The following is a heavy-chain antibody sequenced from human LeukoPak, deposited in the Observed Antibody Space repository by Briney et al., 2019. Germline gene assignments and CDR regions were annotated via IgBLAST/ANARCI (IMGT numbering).Heavy chain of an antibody. CDR1: GGSISSYY. V-gene: IGHV4-59*01. CDR3: ARMNYDLLPS. Sequence: SETLSLTCTVSGGSISSYYWSWIRQPPGKGLEWIGYIYYSGSTNYNPSLKSRVTISVDTSKNQFSLKLSSVTAADTAVYYGARMNYDLLPSWGQGTLVTVSS. J-gene: IGHJ4*02. CDR2: IYYSGST. D-gene: IGHD1-7*01.